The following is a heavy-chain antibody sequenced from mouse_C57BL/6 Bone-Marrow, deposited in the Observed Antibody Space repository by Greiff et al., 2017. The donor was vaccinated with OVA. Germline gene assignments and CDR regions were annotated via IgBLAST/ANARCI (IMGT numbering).Heavy chain of an antibody. CDR3: ARGGTSPFAY. Sequence: VQLQQPGAELVMPGASVKLSCKASGYTFTSYWMHWVKQRPGQGLEWIGEIDPSDSYTNYNQKFKGKSTLTVDKSSSTAYMQLQSLTSEDSAVYYCARGGTSPFAYWGQGTLVTVSA. V-gene: IGHV1-69*01. J-gene: IGHJ3*01. D-gene: IGHD4-1*01. CDR2: IDPSDSYT. CDR1: GYTFTSYW.